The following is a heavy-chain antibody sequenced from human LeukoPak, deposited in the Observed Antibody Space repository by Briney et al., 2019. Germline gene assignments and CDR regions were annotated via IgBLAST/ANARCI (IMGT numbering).Heavy chain of an antibody. J-gene: IGHJ6*02. Sequence: ASVKVSCKAFGYTFTAYYMHWVRQAPGQGLELMGGISPNSGATNYALKFQGRVTITRDTSISTAYMELSRLRSDDTAVYYCANLMDVWGQGTTVTVSS. CDR1: GYTFTAYY. CDR2: ISPNSGAT. CDR3: ANLMDV. V-gene: IGHV1-2*02.